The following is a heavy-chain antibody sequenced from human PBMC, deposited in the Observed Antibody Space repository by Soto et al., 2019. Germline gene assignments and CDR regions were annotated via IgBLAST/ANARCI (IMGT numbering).Heavy chain of an antibody. CDR2: IRPDNGNR. CDR1: GYTFNTYG. D-gene: IGHD1-20*01. V-gene: IGHV1-18*01. CDR3: ARDTESNRYND. Sequence: GASVKVSCKTSGYTFNTYGINWVRQAPGQGLELMGWIRPDNGNRKSAQRLQGRVTLTTDTSASTAYMELRSLTSDDTAMYYCARDTESNRYNDWGQGTLVTVSS. J-gene: IGHJ1*01.